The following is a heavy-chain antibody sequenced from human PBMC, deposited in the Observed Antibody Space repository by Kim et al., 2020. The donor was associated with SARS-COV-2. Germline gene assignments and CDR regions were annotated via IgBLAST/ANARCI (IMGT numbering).Heavy chain of an antibody. V-gene: IGHV3-48*03. Sequence: GGSLRLSCAASGFTFSSYEMNWVRQAPGKGLEWISYISSSGTTINYADSVKGRFTASRDNAQNSLYLQMHSLTADDTAFYYCVKTEPNNGAYLFDYWGQGTLVTVSS. D-gene: IGHD2-8*01. J-gene: IGHJ4*02. CDR1: GFTFSSYE. CDR2: ISSSGTTI. CDR3: VKTEPNNGAYLFDY.